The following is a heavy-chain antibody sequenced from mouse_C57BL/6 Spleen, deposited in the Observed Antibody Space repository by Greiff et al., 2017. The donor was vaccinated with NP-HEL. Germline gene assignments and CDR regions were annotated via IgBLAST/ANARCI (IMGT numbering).Heavy chain of an antibody. CDR2: INYDGSST. D-gene: IGHD2-1*01. J-gene: IGHJ4*01. Sequence: EVKLVESEGGLVQPGSSMKLSCTASGFTFSDYYMAWVRQVPEKGLEWVANINYDGSSTYSLDSLKSRFIISRANAKNIISLQMSSLKSEDQATYYCARGSYGNYFYAMDYWGQGTTLTVSS. V-gene: IGHV5-16*01. CDR3: ARGSYGNYFYAMDY. CDR1: GFTFSDYY.